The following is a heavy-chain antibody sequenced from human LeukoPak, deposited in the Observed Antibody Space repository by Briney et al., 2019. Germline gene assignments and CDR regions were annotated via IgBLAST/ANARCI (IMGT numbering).Heavy chain of an antibody. CDR2: ISGGSGTK. CDR3: AKGSYYGSGSYLDS. Sequence: GGSLRLSCAASGISFNNYAMNWVRQAPGKGLEWVSGISGGSGTKHYADSVKGRFTISGDNSKNTLYLQMNSLRVEDTAVYYCAKGSYYGSGSYLDSWGQGTLVTVSS. J-gene: IGHJ4*02. CDR1: GISFNNYA. D-gene: IGHD3-10*01. V-gene: IGHV3-23*01.